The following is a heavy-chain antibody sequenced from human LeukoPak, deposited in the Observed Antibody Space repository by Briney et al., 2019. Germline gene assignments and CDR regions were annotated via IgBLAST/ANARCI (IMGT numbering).Heavy chain of an antibody. CDR3: ARGSLWFGELRDWYFDL. V-gene: IGHV3-33*01. Sequence: GGSLRLSCAASGFTFSSYGMHWVRQAPGKGLEWVAVIWYDGSNKYYADSVKGRFTISRDNSKNTPYLQMNSLRAEDTAVYYCARGSLWFGELRDWYFDLWGRGTLATVSS. D-gene: IGHD3-10*01. CDR1: GFTFSSYG. CDR2: IWYDGSNK. J-gene: IGHJ2*01.